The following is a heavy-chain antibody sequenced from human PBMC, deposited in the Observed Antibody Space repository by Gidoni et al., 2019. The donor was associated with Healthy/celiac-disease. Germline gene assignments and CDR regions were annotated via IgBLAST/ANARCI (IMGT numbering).Heavy chain of an antibody. Sequence: QLQLQESGPGLVKPSETLSLTCTVSGGSISSSSYYWGWIRQPPGKGLEWIGSIYYSGSTYYNPSLKSRVTISVDTSKNQFSLKLSSVTAADTAVYYCARHVLGDYGGKRGFDYWGQGTLVTVSS. CDR1: GGSISSSSYY. J-gene: IGHJ4*02. CDR3: ARHVLGDYGGKRGFDY. V-gene: IGHV4-39*01. D-gene: IGHD4-17*01. CDR2: IYYSGST.